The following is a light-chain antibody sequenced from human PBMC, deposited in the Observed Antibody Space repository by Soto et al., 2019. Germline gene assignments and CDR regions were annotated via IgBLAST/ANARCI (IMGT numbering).Light chain of an antibody. CDR1: SSDVGGYNY. V-gene: IGLV2-14*01. Sequence: QSVLTQPASVSGSPGQSITISCTGTSSDVGGYNYVSWYQQHPGKAPKLMIYEVSNRPSGVSNRFSGSKSGNTASLTISGLQAEDEAVYYCSSYTSSSPYVFGTGTKLTVL. J-gene: IGLJ1*01. CDR3: SSYTSSSPYV. CDR2: EVS.